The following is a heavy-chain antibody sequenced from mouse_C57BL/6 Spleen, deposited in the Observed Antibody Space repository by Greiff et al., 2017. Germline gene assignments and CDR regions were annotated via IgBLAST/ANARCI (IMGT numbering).Heavy chain of an antibody. Sequence: VKLMESGPGLVAPSQSLSITCTVSGFSLTSYGVHWVRQPPGKGLEWLVVIWSDGSTTYNSALKSRLSISKDNSKSQVFLKMNSLHTDDTAMYYWARRDGNYEGMDYWGQGTSVTVSS. CDR3: ARRDGNYEGMDY. CDR2: IWSDGST. D-gene: IGHD2-1*01. J-gene: IGHJ4*01. V-gene: IGHV2-6*03. CDR1: GFSLTSYG.